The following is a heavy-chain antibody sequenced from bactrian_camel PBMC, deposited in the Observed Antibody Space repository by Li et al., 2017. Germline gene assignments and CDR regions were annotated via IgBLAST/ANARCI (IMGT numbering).Heavy chain of an antibody. CDR1: GLAVSLYS. J-gene: IGHJ4*01. Sequence: HVQLVESGGGLVQPGGSLRLSCAASGLAVSLYSWNWVRQVPGQGLEWVSHISRDGRDIDYTESVKGRFTISRDNAKNTVSLQMNSLKSEDTAHYYCAAGYGGSWLDYWGQGTQVTVS. CDR2: ISRDGRDI. CDR3: AAGYGGSWLDY. D-gene: IGHD6*01. V-gene: IGHV3S6*01.